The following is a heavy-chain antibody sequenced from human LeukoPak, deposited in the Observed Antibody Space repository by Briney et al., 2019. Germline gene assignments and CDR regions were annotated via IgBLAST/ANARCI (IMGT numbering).Heavy chain of an antibody. Sequence: SETLSLTCTVSGGSISSSSYYWSWIRQPAGKGLEWIGRIYTSGSTNYNPSLKSRVTISVDTSKNQFSLKLSSVTAADTAVYYCARVDLRYCSGGSCPFDYWGQGTLVTVSS. CDR1: GGSISSSSYY. D-gene: IGHD2-15*01. J-gene: IGHJ4*02. V-gene: IGHV4-61*02. CDR2: IYTSGST. CDR3: ARVDLRYCSGGSCPFDY.